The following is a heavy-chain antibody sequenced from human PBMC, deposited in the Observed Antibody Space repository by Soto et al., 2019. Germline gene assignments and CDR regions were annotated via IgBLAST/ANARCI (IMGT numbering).Heavy chain of an antibody. V-gene: IGHV1-69*06. D-gene: IGHD3-16*01. CDR1: GGTFSSYA. CDR2: IIPIFGTA. CDR3: VRDWGGYYFDY. J-gene: IGHJ4*02. Sequence: GASVKVSCKASGGTFSSYAISWVRQAPGQGLEWMGGIIPIFGTAYYAQKFQGRLTMTWDTSTSTVHMELSSLRSEDTAFYYCVRDWGGYYFDYWGQGTLVTVSS.